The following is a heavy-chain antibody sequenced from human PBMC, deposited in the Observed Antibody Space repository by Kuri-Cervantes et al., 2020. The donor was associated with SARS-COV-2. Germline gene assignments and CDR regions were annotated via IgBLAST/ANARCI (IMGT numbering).Heavy chain of an antibody. D-gene: IGHD2-2*01. V-gene: IGHV3-53*01. Sequence: GGSLRLSPASSGFTVSSNHMSWVRQAPGKGLEWVSIIYNDGTTYYADSVKGRFTISRDNSKNMVYLQVNSLRAEDTAVYYCAKTTPGSTSRIFYGMEVWGQGTTVTVSS. CDR2: IYNDGTT. J-gene: IGHJ6*02. CDR3: AKTTPGSTSRIFYGMEV. CDR1: GFTVSSNH.